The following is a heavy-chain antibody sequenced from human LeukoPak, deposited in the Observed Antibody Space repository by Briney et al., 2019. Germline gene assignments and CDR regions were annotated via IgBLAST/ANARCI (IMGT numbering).Heavy chain of an antibody. Sequence: SETLSLTCSVSGGSIRTTTYYWGWIRQPPGKGLEWVGSIYYSGIIYYNPSLRSRITISIDTSKNHFSLKLSSVTAADTAVYYCASQTSDWYASPWGQGTLVTVSS. CDR1: GGSIRTTTYY. D-gene: IGHD6-19*01. J-gene: IGHJ5*02. CDR2: IYYSGII. V-gene: IGHV4-39*02. CDR3: ASQTSDWYASP.